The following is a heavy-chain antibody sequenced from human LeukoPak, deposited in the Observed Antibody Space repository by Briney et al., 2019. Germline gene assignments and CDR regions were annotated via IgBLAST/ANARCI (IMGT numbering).Heavy chain of an antibody. CDR3: ARVTMMDYYYYYGMDV. CDR1: GGSFSGYY. D-gene: IGHD3-22*01. CDR2: IYYSGST. V-gene: IGHV4-34*01. J-gene: IGHJ6*02. Sequence: SETLSLTCAVYGGSFSGYYWSWIRQPPGKGLEWIGSIYYSGSTYYNPSLKSRVTISVDTSKNQFSLKLSSVTAADTAVYYCARVTMMDYYYYYGMDVWGQGTTVTVSS.